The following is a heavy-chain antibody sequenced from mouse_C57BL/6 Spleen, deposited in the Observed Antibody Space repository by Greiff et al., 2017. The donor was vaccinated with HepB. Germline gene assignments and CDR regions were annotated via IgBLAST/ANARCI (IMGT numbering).Heavy chain of an antibody. CDR1: GYTFTSYW. CDR2: INPSSGYT. J-gene: IGHJ3*01. D-gene: IGHD4-1*01. Sequence: VQLQQSGAELAKPGASVKLSCKASGYTFTSYWMHWVKQRPGQGLEWIGYINPSSGYTKYNQKFKDKATLTADKYSSTAYMQLSSLTYEDSAVYYCAREVSNWAFSYWGQGTLVTVSA. CDR3: AREVSNWAFSY. V-gene: IGHV1-7*01.